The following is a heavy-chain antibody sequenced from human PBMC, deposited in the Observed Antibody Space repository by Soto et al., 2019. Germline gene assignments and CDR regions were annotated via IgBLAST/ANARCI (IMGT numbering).Heavy chain of an antibody. CDR3: AKDPLLVGLWFGLYGMDV. V-gene: IGHV3-30*18. CDR2: ISYDGSNK. CDR1: GFTFSSYG. J-gene: IGHJ6*02. Sequence: PGGSLRLSCAASGFTFSSYGMHWVRQAPGKGLEWVAVISYDGSNKYYADSVKGRFTISRDNSKNTLYLQMNSLRAEDTAVYYCAKDPLLVGLWFGLYGMDVWGQGTTVTVSS. D-gene: IGHD3-10*01.